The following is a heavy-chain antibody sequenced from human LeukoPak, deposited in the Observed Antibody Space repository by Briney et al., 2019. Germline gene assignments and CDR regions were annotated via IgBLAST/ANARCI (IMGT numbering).Heavy chain of an antibody. CDR3: ASDRSSGLYYYDSSGLLY. D-gene: IGHD3-22*01. J-gene: IGHJ4*02. CDR2: ISSSGSTI. V-gene: IGHV3-11*04. Sequence: GGSLRLSCAASGFTFSDYYMSWIRQAPGKGLEWVSYISSSGSTIYYADSVKGRFTISRDNAKNSLYLQMNSLRAEDTAVYYCASDRSSGLYYYDSSGLLYWGQGTLVTVSS. CDR1: GFTFSDYY.